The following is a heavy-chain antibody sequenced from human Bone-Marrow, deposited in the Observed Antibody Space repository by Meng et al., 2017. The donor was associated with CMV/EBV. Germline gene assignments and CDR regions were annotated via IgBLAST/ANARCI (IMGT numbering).Heavy chain of an antibody. CDR2: INPNNGGT. CDR1: GFSFSGYY. J-gene: IGHJ4*02. D-gene: IGHD3-10*01. Sequence: ASVKVSCKSSGFSFSGYYIHWVRQAPGQGLEWVGWINPNNGGTNSAQKFQGRVTMTRDASITTAHMELSRLQSDDTALYYCARGTGSSNYWGQGTLVTVSS. CDR3: ARGTGSSNY. V-gene: IGHV1-2*02.